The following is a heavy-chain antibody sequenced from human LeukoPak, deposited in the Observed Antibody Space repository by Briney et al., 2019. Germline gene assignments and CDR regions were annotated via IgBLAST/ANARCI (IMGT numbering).Heavy chain of an antibody. CDR3: ARGGPNYGDAPPDY. Sequence: CGGLRVSCAASGFTFRSYSMIWVRQAPGKGLDGVSSSSSRSSYLHVADSVNSRFTISRDNAKNPLYLQMNSRRAEDTAVYYCARGGPNYGDAPPDYWGQGTLVTVSS. CDR2: SSSRSSYL. D-gene: IGHD3-10*01. V-gene: IGHV3-21*01. CDR1: GFTFRSYS. J-gene: IGHJ4*02.